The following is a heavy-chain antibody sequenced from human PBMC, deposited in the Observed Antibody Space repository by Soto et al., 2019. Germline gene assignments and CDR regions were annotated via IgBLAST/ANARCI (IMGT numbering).Heavy chain of an antibody. CDR3: ARDRRITMMVMVTLARYFDP. V-gene: IGHV4-59*12. Sequence: TSETLSLTCTVSGGSISSYYWSWIRQPPGKGLEWIGYIYYSGSTNYNPSLKSRVTISVDTSKNQFSLKLSSVTAADTAVYYCARDRRITMMVMVTLARYFDPWGQGTLVTVSS. J-gene: IGHJ4*02. D-gene: IGHD3-22*01. CDR2: IYYSGST. CDR1: GGSISSYY.